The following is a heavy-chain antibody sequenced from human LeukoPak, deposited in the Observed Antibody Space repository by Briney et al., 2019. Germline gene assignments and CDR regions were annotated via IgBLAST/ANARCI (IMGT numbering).Heavy chain of an antibody. CDR2: INHSGST. V-gene: IGHV4-34*01. J-gene: IGHJ4*02. CDR3: ARFEGDSSGYSKY. Sequence: KTSETLSLTCAAYGGSFSGYYWSWIRQPPGKGLEWVGEINHSGSTNYNPSLKSRVTISVDTSKNQFSLKLSSVTAADTAVYYCARFEGDSSGYSKYWGQGTLVTVSS. CDR1: GGSFSGYY. D-gene: IGHD3-22*01.